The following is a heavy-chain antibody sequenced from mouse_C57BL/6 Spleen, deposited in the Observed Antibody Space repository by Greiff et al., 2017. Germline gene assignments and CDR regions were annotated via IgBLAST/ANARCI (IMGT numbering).Heavy chain of an antibody. CDR2: ISSGGSYT. Sequence: EVHLVESGGDLVKPGGSLKLSCAASGFTFSSYGMSWVRQTPDKRLEWVATISSGGSYTYYPDSVKGRFTISRDNAKNTLYLQMSSLKSEDTAMYYWARPDGSIHYFDYWGQGTTLTVSS. D-gene: IGHD1-1*01. V-gene: IGHV5-6*01. J-gene: IGHJ2*01. CDR3: ARPDGSIHYFDY. CDR1: GFTFSSYG.